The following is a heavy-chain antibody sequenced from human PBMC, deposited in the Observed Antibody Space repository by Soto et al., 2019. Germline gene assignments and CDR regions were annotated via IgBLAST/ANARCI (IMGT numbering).Heavy chain of an antibody. CDR1: GFTFSSYE. D-gene: IGHD2-2*03. V-gene: IGHV3-48*03. CDR3: ATHGAHGSAFDS. J-gene: IGHJ3*02. CDR2: ISISGSTI. Sequence: GGSLRLSCAASGFTFSSYEMNWVRQAPGKGLEWVSYISISGSTIYYADSVKGRFTISRDNAKNSLYLKMNSLRAEDTAVYYCATHGAHGSAFDSWGNESMVNISS.